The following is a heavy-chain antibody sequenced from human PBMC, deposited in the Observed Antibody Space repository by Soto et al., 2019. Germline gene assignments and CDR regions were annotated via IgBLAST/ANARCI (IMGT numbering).Heavy chain of an antibody. CDR2: IYHSGSF. CDR3: ARSYYDSTGFAVDP. D-gene: IGHD3-22*01. Sequence: SETLSLTCVVSGGSINSSNWWSWVRQPPGKGLEWIGEIYHSGSFNYNPSLTSRVTLSVETSKNQFSMRVTSVTAADTAVYYCARSYYDSTGFAVDPWGQGTLVTVSS. J-gene: IGHJ5*02. CDR1: GGSINSSNW. V-gene: IGHV4-4*02.